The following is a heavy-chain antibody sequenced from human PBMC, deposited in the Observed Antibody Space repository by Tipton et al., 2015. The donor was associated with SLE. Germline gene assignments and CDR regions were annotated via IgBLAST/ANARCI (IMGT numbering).Heavy chain of an antibody. J-gene: IGHJ3*02. Sequence: LRLSCTISGGSISSYYWTWIRQSPGKGLEWIGYVYVSGSTNYNPSPKSRVTLAVDTSKNQFSLKLSVVTAADTAVYYCVSSGYPLGTFESWGQGTMVTVSS. CDR3: VSSGYPLGTFES. CDR1: GGSISSYY. D-gene: IGHD3-9*01. CDR2: VYVSGST. V-gene: IGHV4-59*03.